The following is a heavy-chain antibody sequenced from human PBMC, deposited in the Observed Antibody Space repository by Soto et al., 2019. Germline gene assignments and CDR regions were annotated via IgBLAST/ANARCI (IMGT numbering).Heavy chain of an antibody. J-gene: IGHJ4*02. D-gene: IGHD1-26*01. CDR1: GFTFSNYG. Sequence: QVQLVESGGGVVQPGRSLRLSCAAAGFTFSNYGMHWVRQAPGKGLEWVAVISYDGSNTYYADSVKGRFTISRDNSIYTLFLQMNGLRGDDTALYYCAKDEAARWWEGMGDWGQGTLVTVSS. V-gene: IGHV3-30*18. CDR2: ISYDGSNT. CDR3: AKDEAARWWEGMGD.